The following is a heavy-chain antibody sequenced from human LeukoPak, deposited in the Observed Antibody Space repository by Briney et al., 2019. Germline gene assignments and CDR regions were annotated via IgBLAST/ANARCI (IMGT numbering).Heavy chain of an antibody. Sequence: GGSLRLSCAASGFTFSSYGMHWVRQAPGKGLEWVAFIRYDGSNKYYADSVKGRFTIPRDNAKNSLYLQMNSLRAEDTAVYYCARIQKYDTSGPTLNWFDPWGQGTLVTVSS. D-gene: IGHD3-22*01. V-gene: IGHV3-30*02. J-gene: IGHJ5*02. CDR1: GFTFSSYG. CDR3: ARIQKYDTSGPTLNWFDP. CDR2: IRYDGSNK.